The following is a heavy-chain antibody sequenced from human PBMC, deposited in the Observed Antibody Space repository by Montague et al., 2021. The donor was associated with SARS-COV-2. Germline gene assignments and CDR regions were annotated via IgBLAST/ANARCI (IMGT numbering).Heavy chain of an antibody. CDR2: THYNGST. D-gene: IGHD2/OR15-2a*01. J-gene: IGHJ4*02. CDR1: SGSLSGYY. V-gene: IGHV4-59*12. Sequence: SETLSLTCTASSGSLSGYYWNWIRQPQGKGLEWIGFTHYNGSTKYNPSLKSRLNISLDTAKTQFSLTLNSVTAADTAIYYFARGTAYGHFYHWGQGAPVTVAS. CDR3: ARGTAYGHFYH.